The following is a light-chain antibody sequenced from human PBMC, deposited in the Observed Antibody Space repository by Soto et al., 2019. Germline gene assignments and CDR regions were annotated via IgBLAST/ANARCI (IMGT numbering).Light chain of an antibody. J-gene: IGKJ2*01. CDR2: DAS. Sequence: DIQMTQSPSTLSASVGDRVTITCRASQSIRSWLAWYQHKPGKAPKLLIYDASSLESGVPSRFSGSGSGTEFTLTISSPQPDDFATYYCQQFNTYPFTFGQGTKLEMK. CDR1: QSIRSW. CDR3: QQFNTYPFT. V-gene: IGKV1-5*01.